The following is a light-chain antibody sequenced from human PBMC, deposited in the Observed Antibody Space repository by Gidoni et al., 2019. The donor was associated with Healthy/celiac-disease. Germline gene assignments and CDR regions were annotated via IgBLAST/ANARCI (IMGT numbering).Light chain of an antibody. Sequence: EILLPPSPGPLSLSPGERATLSCRASQSVSSSYLAWYQQKPGQAPRLLIYGASSRATGIPDRVSGSGSGTDFTLTISRLEPEDFAVYYCQQYGSSLLTFGGGTKVEIK. CDR3: QQYGSSLLT. V-gene: IGKV3-20*01. J-gene: IGKJ4*01. CDR2: GAS. CDR1: QSVSSSY.